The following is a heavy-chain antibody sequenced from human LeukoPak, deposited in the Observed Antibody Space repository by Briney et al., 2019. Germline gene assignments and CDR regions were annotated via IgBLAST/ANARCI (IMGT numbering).Heavy chain of an antibody. Sequence: GGSLRLSCTVSGFIFSSSGIHWVRQAPGKGLVWVAGISYDGSEKYYAESVKGRFTISRDNSKTTVYLQMNSLEIGDTAVYYCAKDLLAVTAPKAYFDFWGQGTLVTVSS. V-gene: IGHV3-30*18. D-gene: IGHD2-21*02. CDR3: AKDLLAVTAPKAYFDF. CDR2: ISYDGSEK. J-gene: IGHJ4*02. CDR1: GFIFSSSG.